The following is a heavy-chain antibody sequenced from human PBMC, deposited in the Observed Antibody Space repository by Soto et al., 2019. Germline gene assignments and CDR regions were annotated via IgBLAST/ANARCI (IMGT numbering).Heavy chain of an antibody. D-gene: IGHD6-19*01. J-gene: IGHJ5*02. V-gene: IGHV6-1*01. CDR2: TYYRSKWYN. CDR1: GDSVSSNSAA. Sequence: KQSQTLSLTCAISGDSVSSNSAAWNWIRQSPSRGLEWLGRTYYRSKWYNDYAVSVKSRITINPDTSKNQFSLQLNSVTPEDTAVYYCARWGAVAGIEGWFDPWGQGTLVTVSS. CDR3: ARWGAVAGIEGWFDP.